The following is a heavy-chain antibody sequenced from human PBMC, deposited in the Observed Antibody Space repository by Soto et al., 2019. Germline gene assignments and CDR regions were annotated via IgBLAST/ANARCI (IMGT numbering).Heavy chain of an antibody. CDR2: ISPKSGGT. V-gene: IGHV1-2*02. CDR1: GYTFTNYY. CDR3: ARPPGYISDWHYFDL. Sequence: SVKVSCTSSGYTFTNYYMHWVRQAPGQGFEWLGRISPKSGGTNYAQKFQGRVTMTWDTSLKTAYMELSSLISEDTAVYYCARPPGYISDWHYFDLWGQGTLVTVSS. D-gene: IGHD2-21*02. J-gene: IGHJ4*02.